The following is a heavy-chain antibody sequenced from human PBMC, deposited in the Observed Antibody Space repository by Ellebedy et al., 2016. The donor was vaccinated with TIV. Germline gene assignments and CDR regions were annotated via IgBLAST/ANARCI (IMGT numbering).Heavy chain of an antibody. CDR3: ASGAYDI. Sequence: GESLKISCAPSGFIFSHYHMHWVRQAPGKGLEWVALIWSDGSEEYYAASVKGRFTLSRDNSKNTLYLQMNSLTAEDTAVYYCASGAYDIWGQGTMVTVSS. CDR1: GFIFSHYH. CDR2: IWSDGSEE. V-gene: IGHV3-33*01. J-gene: IGHJ3*02.